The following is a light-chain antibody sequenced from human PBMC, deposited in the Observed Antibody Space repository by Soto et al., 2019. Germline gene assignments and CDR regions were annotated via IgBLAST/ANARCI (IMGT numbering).Light chain of an antibody. Sequence: QSALTQPASVSGSPGQSITISCTGTSSDVGSYNLVSWYQQHPGKAPKLMIYEGSKRPSGVSNRFSGSKSGNTASLTISGPQAGEEADYYCSSYAGSSPHVVFGGGPKLPVL. CDR2: EGS. J-gene: IGLJ2*01. V-gene: IGLV2-23*01. CDR3: SSYAGSSPHVV. CDR1: SSDVGSYNL.